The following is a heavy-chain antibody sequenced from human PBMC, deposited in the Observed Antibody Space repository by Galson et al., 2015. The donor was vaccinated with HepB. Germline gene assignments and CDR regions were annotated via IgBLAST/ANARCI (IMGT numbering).Heavy chain of an antibody. CDR1: GYTFTSYD. D-gene: IGHD5-24*01. V-gene: IGHV1-8*01. J-gene: IGHJ4*02. Sequence: SVKVSCKASGYTFTSYDINWVRQATGQGLEWMGWMNPNSGNTGYAQKFQGRVTMTRNASASTAYMELSGLRSEDTAVYYCARGIDGYNYADYWGQGTLVTVSS. CDR3: ARGIDGYNYADY. CDR2: MNPNSGNT.